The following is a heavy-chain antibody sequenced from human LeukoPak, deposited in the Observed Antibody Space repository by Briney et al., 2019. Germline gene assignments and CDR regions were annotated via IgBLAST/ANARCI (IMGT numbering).Heavy chain of an antibody. D-gene: IGHD7-27*01. J-gene: IGHJ4*02. Sequence: EASVKVSCKASGYTFTSYDINWVRQATGQGPEWMGWMSPNSGNTGCAQKFQGRVTMTRSTSMSTAYMELSSLRSEDTAVYYCARGPPNWGYDYWGQGTLVTVSS. CDR2: MSPNSGNT. V-gene: IGHV1-8*01. CDR1: GYTFTSYD. CDR3: ARGPPNWGYDY.